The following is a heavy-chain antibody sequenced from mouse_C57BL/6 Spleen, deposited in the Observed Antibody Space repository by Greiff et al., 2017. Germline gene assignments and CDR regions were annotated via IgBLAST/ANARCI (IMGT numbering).Heavy chain of an antibody. CDR1: GFSLTSYG. CDR2: IWSGGST. V-gene: IGHV2-2*01. J-gene: IGHJ4*01. CDR3: ARIYDYDCYAMDY. D-gene: IGHD2-4*01. Sequence: QVHVKQSGPGLVQPSQSLSITCTVSGFSLTSYGVHWVRQSPGKGLEWLGVIWSGGSTDYNAAFISRLSISKDNSKSQVFFKMNSLQADDTAIYYCARIYDYDCYAMDYWGQGTSVTVSS.